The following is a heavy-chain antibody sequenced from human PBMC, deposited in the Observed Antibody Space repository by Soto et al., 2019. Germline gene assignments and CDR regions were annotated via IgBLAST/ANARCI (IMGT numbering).Heavy chain of an antibody. D-gene: IGHD4-17*01. CDR1: GYTFTSYA. CDR3: AREASTTVTTYYYYGMDV. V-gene: IGHV1-3*01. J-gene: IGHJ6*02. CDR2: INAGNGNT. Sequence: APVRVSCRASGYTFTSYAMHWVRQAPGQRLEWMGWINAGNGNTKYSQKFQGRVTITRDTSASTAYMELSSLRSEDTAVYYFAREASTTVTTYYYYGMDVWGQGTTVTVSS.